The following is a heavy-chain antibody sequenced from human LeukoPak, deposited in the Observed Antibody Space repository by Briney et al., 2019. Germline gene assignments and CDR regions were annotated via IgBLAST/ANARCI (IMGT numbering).Heavy chain of an antibody. CDR2: INQDGSEK. CDR1: GFIFSSYA. CDR3: ARDGREGYYYDSSAT. V-gene: IGHV3-7*01. J-gene: IGHJ4*02. Sequence: GGSLRLSCAASGFIFSSYAMHWVRQAPGKGLEWVANINQDGSEKYYVDSVKGRFTISRDNAKNSLYLQMNSLRAEDTAVYYCARDGREGYYYDSSATWGQGTLVTVSS. D-gene: IGHD3-22*01.